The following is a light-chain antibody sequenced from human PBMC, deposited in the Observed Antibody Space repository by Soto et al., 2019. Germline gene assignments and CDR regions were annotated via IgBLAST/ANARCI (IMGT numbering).Light chain of an antibody. J-gene: IGKJ4*01. V-gene: IGKV1-27*01. CDR1: QGMSNY. CDR3: RKYNSVLLT. CDR2: ASS. Sequence: DIQLTQSPSSLSASVGDRVTITCLESQGMSNYLAWYQQKPGKVPKPLIYASSTLQAGVPSRLSGSVSGTDFTLTISSLQPEDVATSYCRKYNSVLLTFGGGTKVEIK.